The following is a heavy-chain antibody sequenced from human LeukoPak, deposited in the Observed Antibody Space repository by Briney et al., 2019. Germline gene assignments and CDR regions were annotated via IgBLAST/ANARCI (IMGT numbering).Heavy chain of an antibody. CDR1: GYTFTGYY. V-gene: IGHV1-2*02. CDR2: INPNGGGT. D-gene: IGHD2-21*02. CDR3: ARDSYCGGDCYSYYFDY. Sequence: ASVKVSCKASGYTFTGYYMHWVRQAPGQGLEWMGWINPNGGGTNYAQKFQGRVTMTRDTSISTAYMELRSLRSDDTAVYYCARDSYCGGDCYSYYFDYWGQGTLVTVSS. J-gene: IGHJ4*02.